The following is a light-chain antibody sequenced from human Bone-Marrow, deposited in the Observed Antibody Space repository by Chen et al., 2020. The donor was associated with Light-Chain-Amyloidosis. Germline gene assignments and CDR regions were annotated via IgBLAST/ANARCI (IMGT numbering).Light chain of an antibody. CDR2: RNN. V-gene: IGLV1-47*01. CDR3: GSWEDGLSGPV. CDR1: NSNIGGNY. J-gene: IGLJ3*02. Sequence: HSALTQSPSASGTPGQRVTISCSGDNSNIGGNYVYWYHQVPGTAPKLLIYRNNLRPPGVPTRFSGSKSGASPSLAMMGVRSEDESDYYCGSWEDGLSGPVFGGGTRLTVL.